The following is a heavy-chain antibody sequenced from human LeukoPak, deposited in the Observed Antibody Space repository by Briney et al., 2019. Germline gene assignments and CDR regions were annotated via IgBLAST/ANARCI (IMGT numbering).Heavy chain of an antibody. V-gene: IGHV3-23*01. CDR3: AKVLVVVVTATQYYFDY. CDR1: GFTFSSYA. J-gene: IGHJ4*02. CDR2: ISGSGGST. D-gene: IGHD2-21*02. Sequence: GGSLGLSCAASGFTFSSYAMSWVRQAPGKGLEWVSAISGSGGSTYYADSVKGRFTISRDNSKNTLYLQMNSLRAEDTAVYYCAKVLVVVVTATQYYFDYWGQGTLVTVSS.